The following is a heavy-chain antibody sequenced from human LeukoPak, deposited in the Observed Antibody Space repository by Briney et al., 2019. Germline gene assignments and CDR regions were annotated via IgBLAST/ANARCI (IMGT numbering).Heavy chain of an antibody. J-gene: IGHJ4*02. D-gene: IGHD1-20*01. CDR3: ARAAITGIYYFDY. CDR1: GVSISSSNR. Sequence: SGTLSLTCAVSGVSISSSNRWSWVRQPPGKGLEWIGYIYHSGSTYYNPSLKSRVTISVDRSKNQFSLKLSSVTAADTAVYYCARAAITGIYYFDYWGQGTLVTVSS. CDR2: IYHSGST. V-gene: IGHV4-4*02.